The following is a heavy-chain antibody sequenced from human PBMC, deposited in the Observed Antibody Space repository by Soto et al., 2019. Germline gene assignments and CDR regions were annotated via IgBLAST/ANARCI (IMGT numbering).Heavy chain of an antibody. V-gene: IGHV3-30*18. D-gene: IGHD6-19*01. Sequence: PGGSLRLSCAASGFTFSSYGMHWVRQAPGKGLEWVAVISYDGSNKYYADSVKGRFTISRDNSKNTLYLQMNSLRAEDTAVYYCAKEAGSGWDYAFDIWGQGTMVTGSS. CDR3: AKEAGSGWDYAFDI. CDR2: ISYDGSNK. J-gene: IGHJ3*02. CDR1: GFTFSSYG.